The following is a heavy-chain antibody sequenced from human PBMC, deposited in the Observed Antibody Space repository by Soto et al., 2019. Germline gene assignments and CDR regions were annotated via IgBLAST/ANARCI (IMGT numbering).Heavy chain of an antibody. J-gene: IGHJ4*02. V-gene: IGHV4-38-2*01. CDR2: VYNSGST. CDR3: ARYRREAVAGYTLDN. Sequence: SETLSLTCAVSGYSISSGYYWGWLRQPSGKGLEWIGYVYNSGSTNYNPSLKSRVTISEDTSKSQFSLKVNSMTAADTAVYYCARYRREAVAGYTLDNWGQGILVTVSS. D-gene: IGHD6-13*01. CDR1: GYSISSGYY.